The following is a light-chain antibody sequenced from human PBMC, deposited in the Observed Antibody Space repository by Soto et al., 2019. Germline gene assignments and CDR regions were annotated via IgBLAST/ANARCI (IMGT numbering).Light chain of an antibody. CDR1: QSINNG. J-gene: IGKJ1*01. V-gene: IGKV1-5*03. CDR2: KAS. Sequence: DIQMTQSPSTLSASVGDRVIITCRASQSINNGLAWYQQKPGKAPNLLIYKASSLESGVPARFSGSGSGTDFTLTISSLQPDDFATYYCQQYDTSRTFGQGTKVDIK. CDR3: QQYDTSRT.